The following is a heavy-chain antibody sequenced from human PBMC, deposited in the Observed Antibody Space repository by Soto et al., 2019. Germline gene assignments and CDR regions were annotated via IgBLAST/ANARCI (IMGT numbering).Heavy chain of an antibody. V-gene: IGHV3-48*02. Sequence: GGSLRLSCAASGFTFSTYNMNWVRQAPGRGLEWVSYISSRSSTIYHADSVKGRFTISRDNAKNSLYLQMDSLRDEDTAVYFCARAIAVGSTSLDYWGLGTRVTVSS. CDR3: ARAIAVGSTSLDY. CDR1: GFTFSTYN. J-gene: IGHJ4*02. D-gene: IGHD6-19*01. CDR2: ISSRSSTI.